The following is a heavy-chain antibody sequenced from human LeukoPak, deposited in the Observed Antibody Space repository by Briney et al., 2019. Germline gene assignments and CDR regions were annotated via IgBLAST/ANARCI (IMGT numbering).Heavy chain of an antibody. Sequence: GGSLRLSCAASGFTFSNYWMHWARQAPGKGLVWVSRINSDGSSTNYADSVKGRFTISRDNSKNTVYLQMNSLRAEDTAVYYCARASPQNAFDIWGQGTMVTVSS. CDR2: INSDGSST. CDR1: GFTFSNYW. CDR3: ARASPQNAFDI. J-gene: IGHJ3*02. V-gene: IGHV3-74*01.